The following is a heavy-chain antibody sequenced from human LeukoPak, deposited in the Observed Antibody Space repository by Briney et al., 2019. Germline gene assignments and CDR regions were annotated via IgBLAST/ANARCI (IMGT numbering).Heavy chain of an antibody. CDR1: GYTFTSYY. CDR3: ARDREASGWYSAHFYDY. D-gene: IGHD6-19*01. Sequence: ASVKVSCKASGYTFTSYYMHWVRQAPGQGLEWMGIINPSGGSTSYAQKFQGRVTMTRDTSISTAYMELSRLRSDDTAVYYCARDREASGWYSAHFYDYWGQGTLVTVSS. J-gene: IGHJ4*02. V-gene: IGHV1-46*01. CDR2: INPSGGST.